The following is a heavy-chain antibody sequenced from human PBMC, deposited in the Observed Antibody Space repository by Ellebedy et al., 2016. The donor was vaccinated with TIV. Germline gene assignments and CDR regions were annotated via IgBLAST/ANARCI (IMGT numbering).Heavy chain of an antibody. Sequence: AASVKVSCKASGYTFTSYDINWVRQATGQGLEWMGRIIPIVGIAIYAQKFQGRVTITADKSTSTAYMELSSLRSEDTGVYYCARAEDTAMVFDYWGQGTLVTVSS. D-gene: IGHD5-18*01. CDR2: IIPIVGIA. CDR1: GYTFTSYD. J-gene: IGHJ4*02. V-gene: IGHV1-69*04. CDR3: ARAEDTAMVFDY.